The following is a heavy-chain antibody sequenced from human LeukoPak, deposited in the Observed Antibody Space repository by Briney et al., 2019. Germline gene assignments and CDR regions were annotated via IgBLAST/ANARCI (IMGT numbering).Heavy chain of an antibody. CDR2: IIYSGRT. V-gene: IGHV4-59*01. Sequence: SETLSPTCTVSGGSISYYYWTWVRQPLGKGLEWIGYIIYSGRTDYNPSLKSRVTMSVDTSRNQFSLRLSSVNVADTAVSYCTKWGYYFATPGHGATTDDSWGQGTLVTVSS. CDR1: GGSISYYY. J-gene: IGHJ4*02. CDR3: TKWGYYFATPGHGATTDDS. D-gene: IGHD3-22*01.